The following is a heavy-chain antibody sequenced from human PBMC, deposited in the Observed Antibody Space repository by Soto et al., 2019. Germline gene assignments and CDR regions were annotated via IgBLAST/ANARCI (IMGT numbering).Heavy chain of an antibody. J-gene: IGHJ6*02. Sequence: GGSLRLSCAASGFTFRSYWMHWVRQAPGKGLVWVSRINSDGSSTTYADSVKGRFTISRDNAKNTLYLQMNSLRAEETAVYYCASALQDYYGMDVWGQGTTVTVSS. CDR2: INSDGSST. V-gene: IGHV3-74*01. CDR3: ASALQDYYGMDV. D-gene: IGHD4-4*01. CDR1: GFTFRSYW.